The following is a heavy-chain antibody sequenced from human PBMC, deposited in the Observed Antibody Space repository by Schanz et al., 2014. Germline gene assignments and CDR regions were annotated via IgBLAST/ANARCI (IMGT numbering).Heavy chain of an antibody. V-gene: IGHV3-11*05. CDR2: ISSGSSYA. CDR1: GFTFRDYY. CDR3: AKDPSHGDYDYYFDY. J-gene: IGHJ4*02. Sequence: QVQLVESGGGLVKPGGSLRLSCAASGFTFRDYYMSWIRQAPGKGLEWVSDISSGSSYANYADSVKGRFTISRDNAKNSLYLQMNSLRAEDTAVYYCAKDPSHGDYDYYFDYWGQGTLDTVSS. D-gene: IGHD3-22*01.